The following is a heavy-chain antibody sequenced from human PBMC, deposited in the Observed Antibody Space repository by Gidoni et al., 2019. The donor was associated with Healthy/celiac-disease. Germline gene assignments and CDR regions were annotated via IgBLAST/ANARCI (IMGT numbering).Heavy chain of an antibody. CDR3: AKGGKQQLVLGY. J-gene: IGHJ4*02. V-gene: IGHV3-9*01. Sequence: EVQLVESGGGLVQPGRSLRLSCAASGFPFDDSALHWVRQAPGKGLEWVSGISWNSGSIGYADSVKGRFTISRDNAKNSLYLQMNSLRAEDTALYYCAKGGKQQLVLGYWGQGTLVTVSS. CDR2: ISWNSGSI. D-gene: IGHD6-13*01. CDR1: GFPFDDSA.